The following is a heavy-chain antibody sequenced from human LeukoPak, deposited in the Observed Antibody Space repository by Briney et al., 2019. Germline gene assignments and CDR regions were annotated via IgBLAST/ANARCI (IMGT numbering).Heavy chain of an antibody. D-gene: IGHD4-17*01. Sequence: PGGSLRLSCAASGFTFSSYWMSWVRQAPGKGLEWVANIKQDGSEKYYVDSVKGRFTISRDSAKNTAYLQMNSLRAEDTAVYYCARPQHGDLYAFDIWGHGTMVTVPS. CDR1: GFTFSSYW. V-gene: IGHV3-7*01. J-gene: IGHJ3*02. CDR3: ARPQHGDLYAFDI. CDR2: IKQDGSEK.